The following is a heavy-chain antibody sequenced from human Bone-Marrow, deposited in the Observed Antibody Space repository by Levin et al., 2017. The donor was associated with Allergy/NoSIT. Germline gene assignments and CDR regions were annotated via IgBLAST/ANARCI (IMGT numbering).Heavy chain of an antibody. V-gene: IGHV1-2*06. CDR2: INPNSGGT. CDR1: GYTFTGYY. J-gene: IGHJ5*02. D-gene: IGHD6-19*01. CDR3: ARIPDAVAGTGDNWFDP. Sequence: GASVKVSCKASGYTFTGYYMHWVRQAPGQGLEWMGRINPNSGGTNYAQKFQGRVTMTRDTSISTAYMELSRLRSDDTAVYYCARIPDAVAGTGDNWFDPWGQGTLVTVSS.